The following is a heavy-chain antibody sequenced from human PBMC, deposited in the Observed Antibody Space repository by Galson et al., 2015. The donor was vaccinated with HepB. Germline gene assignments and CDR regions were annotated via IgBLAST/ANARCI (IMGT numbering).Heavy chain of an antibody. V-gene: IGHV1-69*13. D-gene: IGHD3-16*01. CDR1: GGSFSNFA. Sequence: SVKVSCKASGGSFSNFAISWLRQAPGQGLEWIGGIIPIFGTTNYAQKFQGRVTVTADESTSTAYMELSSLTSEDAAIYYCARVGGLSSNWFDPWGQGTLVTVSS. J-gene: IGHJ5*02. CDR3: ARVGGLSSNWFDP. CDR2: IIPIFGTT.